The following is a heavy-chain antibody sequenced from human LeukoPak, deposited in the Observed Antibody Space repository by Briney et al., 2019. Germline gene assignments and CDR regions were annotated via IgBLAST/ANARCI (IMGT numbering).Heavy chain of an antibody. CDR3: ARGVALTNWYLYMDV. J-gene: IGHJ6*03. Sequence: SETLSLTCTVSGGSISSYYWSWIRQPPGKGLEWIGYIYYSGSTNYNPSLKSRVTISVDTSKNQFSLKLSSVTAADTAVYYCARGVALTNWYLYMDVWGKGTTVTVSS. V-gene: IGHV4-59*01. D-gene: IGHD3-3*01. CDR2: IYYSGST. CDR1: GGSISSYY.